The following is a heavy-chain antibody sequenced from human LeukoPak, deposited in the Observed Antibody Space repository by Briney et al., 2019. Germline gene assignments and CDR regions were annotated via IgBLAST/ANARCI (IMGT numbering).Heavy chain of an antibody. CDR3: ARHLSGVTGYTYGRGIDY. V-gene: IGHV3-7*01. J-gene: IGHJ4*02. D-gene: IGHD5-18*01. Sequence: GGFLRPSCAASGTTFSSHWMTWVRQAPGKALRWVANIKKDARETYYVNSVKGRFTISSDNAKTSLYLQMNSLRAEDTPVYYCARHLSGVTGYTYGRGIDYWGQGNRV. CDR1: GTTFSSHW. CDR2: IKKDARET.